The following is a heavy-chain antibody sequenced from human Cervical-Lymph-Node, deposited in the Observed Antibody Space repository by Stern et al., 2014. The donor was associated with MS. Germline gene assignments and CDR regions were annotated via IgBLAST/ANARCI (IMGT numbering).Heavy chain of an antibody. V-gene: IGHV3-74*02. CDR2: IESAGGTA. J-gene: IGHJ4*02. CDR1: GFPLSNFW. CDR3: ARSGYSNGYDY. Sequence: VQLVQSGGGLVQPGGSLRLSCAASGFPLSNFWMPLVRQAPGKGLGSVERIESAGGTASHADSVKGRFTISRDSATNTLYLQMNSLRVEDTAVYFCARSGYSNGYDYWGQGILVTVSS. D-gene: IGHD5-18*01.